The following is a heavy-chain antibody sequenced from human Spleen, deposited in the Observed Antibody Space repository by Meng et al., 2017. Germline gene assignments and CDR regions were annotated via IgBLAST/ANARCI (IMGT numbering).Heavy chain of an antibody. CDR3: ARGPTTMAHDFDY. D-gene: IGHD4-11*01. V-gene: IGHV4-4*01. CDR2: IDHSGST. CDR1: GGSFSSSNW. J-gene: IGHJ4*02. Sequence: GRAKPAGNPSLTCSAAGGSFSSSNWWSCVRQPPGKGLEWIGEIDHSGSTNYNPSLKSRVTISVDKSKNHLSLQLSSVTAADTAVYCCARGPTTMAHDFDYWGQGTLVTVSS.